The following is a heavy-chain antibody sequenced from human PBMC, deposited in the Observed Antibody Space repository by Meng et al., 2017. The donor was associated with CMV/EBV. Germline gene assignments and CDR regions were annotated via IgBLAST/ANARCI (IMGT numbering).Heavy chain of an antibody. J-gene: IGHJ5*02. CDR1: SGYS. D-gene: IGHD2-2*01. Sequence: SGYSCSWIRQPPGKVLGLIRKFYHTRSYNYYASFKNRVTISIDTTNNQYSLKLISVTTADTAVYYCARGECCMSTSCSSGWYNWLDPWGQGTLVTVSS. CDR2: FYHTRSY. V-gene: IGHV4-34*01. CDR3: ARGECCMSTSCSSGWYNWLDP.